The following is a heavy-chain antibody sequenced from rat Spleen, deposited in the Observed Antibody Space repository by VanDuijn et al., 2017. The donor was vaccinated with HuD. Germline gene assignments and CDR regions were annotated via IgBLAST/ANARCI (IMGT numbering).Heavy chain of an antibody. J-gene: IGHJ2*01. D-gene: IGHD1-7*01. CDR2: ISYDGSST. Sequence: EVQLVESGGGLVQPGRSLKLSCAASGFTFSDYNMAWVRQAPKKGLEWVATISYDGSSTYYRDSVKGRFTISRDNAKSTLYLQMDSLRSEDTATYYCARHGMGMTPFDYWGQGVMVTVSS. CDR3: ARHGMGMTPFDY. CDR1: GFTFSDYN. V-gene: IGHV5-7*01.